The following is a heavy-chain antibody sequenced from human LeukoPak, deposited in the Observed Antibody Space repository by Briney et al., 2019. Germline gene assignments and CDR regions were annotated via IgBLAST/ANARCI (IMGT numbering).Heavy chain of an antibody. CDR3: ARDIPYYYDSSGYYPDHFDY. CDR1: GFTFSSYA. Sequence: GGSLRLSCAASGFTFSSYAMSWVRQAPGKGLEWVAVISYDGSNKYYADSVKGRFTISRDNSKNTLYLQMNSLRAEDTAVYYCARDIPYYYDSSGYYPDHFDYWGQGTLVTVSS. CDR2: ISYDGSNK. J-gene: IGHJ4*02. D-gene: IGHD3-22*01. V-gene: IGHV3-30-3*01.